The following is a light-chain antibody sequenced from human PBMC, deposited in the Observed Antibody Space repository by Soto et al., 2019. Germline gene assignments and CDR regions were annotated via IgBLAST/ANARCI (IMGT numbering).Light chain of an antibody. CDR1: SSDVGAYKY. CDR2: EVS. J-gene: IGLJ3*02. V-gene: IGLV2-8*01. Sequence: QSALTQPPSASGSPGQSVTISCTGTSSDVGAYKYVSWYQQYPGKAPKLMIYEVSKRPSGVPARFSGSKSGNTASLTVSGLQSEDEADYYCTSYVGSDTWVCGGGTKVTVL. CDR3: TSYVGSDTWV.